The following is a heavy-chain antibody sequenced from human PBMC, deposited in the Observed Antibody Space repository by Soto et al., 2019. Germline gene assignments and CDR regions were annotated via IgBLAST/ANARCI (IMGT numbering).Heavy chain of an antibody. D-gene: IGHD2-15*01. V-gene: IGHV4-39*01. Sequence: QLQLQESGPGLVKPSETLSLTCTGSGGSISSSSYYWGWIRQPPGKGLEWIGSIYYSGSTYYNPSLNSRVTISVDTSNNQFSLKLSSVTAADTAVYYCARREVVVAAPEAFDIWGQGTMVTVSS. CDR2: IYYSGST. J-gene: IGHJ3*02. CDR3: ARREVVVAAPEAFDI. CDR1: GGSISSSSYY.